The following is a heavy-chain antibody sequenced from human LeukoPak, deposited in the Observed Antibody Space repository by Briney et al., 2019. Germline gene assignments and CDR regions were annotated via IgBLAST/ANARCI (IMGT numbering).Heavy chain of an antibody. J-gene: IGHJ1*01. Sequence: GGSLRLSCAASGFTVSSNYMSWVRQAPGKGLEWVSVIYSGGSTYYADSVKGRFTISRDNSKNTLYLQMNSLRAEDTAVYYCAREKQWLVLPTEYFQHWGQGTLVTVSS. CDR1: GFTVSSNY. V-gene: IGHV3-66*01. CDR3: AREKQWLVLPTEYFQH. D-gene: IGHD6-19*01. CDR2: IYSGGST.